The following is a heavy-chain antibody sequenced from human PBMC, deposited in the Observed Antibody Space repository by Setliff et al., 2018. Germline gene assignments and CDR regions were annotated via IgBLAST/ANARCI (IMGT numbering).Heavy chain of an antibody. J-gene: IGHJ6*02. CDR3: ARDHVYGSQYYYYYYGMDV. V-gene: IGHV3-66*01. CDR2: IYSGGTT. Sequence: GGSLRLSCAASGFTVSSNYMNWVRQAPGKGLEWVSIIYSGGTTYYADSVKGRFTISRDNAENSLYLQMNSLRAEDTAVYYCARDHVYGSQYYYYYYGMDVWGQGTTVTVSS. D-gene: IGHD3-10*01. CDR1: GFTVSSNY.